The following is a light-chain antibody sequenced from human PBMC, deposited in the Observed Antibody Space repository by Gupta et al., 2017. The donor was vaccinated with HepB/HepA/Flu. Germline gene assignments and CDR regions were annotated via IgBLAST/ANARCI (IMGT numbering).Light chain of an antibody. V-gene: IGLV2-14*03. CDR1: SSDVGGYNY. CDR2: DVS. CDR3: SSYTSSSTHVV. J-gene: IGLJ2*01. Sequence: QSALTQPASVSASPGQSITISCTGTSSDVGGYNYVSWYQQHPGKAPKLIIYDVSNRPSGVSNRFSASKSGSTASLTISGLQAEDESDYYCSSYTSSSTHVVFGGGTKLTV.